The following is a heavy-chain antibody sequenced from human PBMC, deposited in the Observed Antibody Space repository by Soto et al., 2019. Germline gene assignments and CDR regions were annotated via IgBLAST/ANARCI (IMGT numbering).Heavy chain of an antibody. CDR3: ASDLSGRADA. D-gene: IGHD3-10*01. Sequence: GGSLRLSCAASGFTFSSYWMHWVRQAPGKGLVWVSRMNEDGGTTDYADSVKGRFTISRDNAKNTLYLQMNSLRVEDTAVYYCASDLSGRADAWGQGTTVTVFS. CDR2: MNEDGGTT. J-gene: IGHJ6*02. CDR1: GFTFSSYW. V-gene: IGHV3-74*01.